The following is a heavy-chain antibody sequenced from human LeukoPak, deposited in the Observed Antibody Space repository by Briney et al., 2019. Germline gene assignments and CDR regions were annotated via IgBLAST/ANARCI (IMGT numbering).Heavy chain of an antibody. CDR3: ARDALYSGEFSVY. CDR1: GGTFSSYA. Sequence: SVRVSCKASGGTFSSYAISWVRQAPGQGLEWMGGIIPIFGTANYAQKFQGRVTITTDESTSTAYMELSSLRSEDTAVYYCARDALYSGEFSVYWGQGTLVTVSS. D-gene: IGHD1-26*01. CDR2: IIPIFGTA. V-gene: IGHV1-69*05. J-gene: IGHJ4*02.